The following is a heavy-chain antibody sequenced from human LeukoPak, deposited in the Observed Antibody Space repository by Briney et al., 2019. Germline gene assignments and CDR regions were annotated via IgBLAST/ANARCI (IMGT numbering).Heavy chain of an antibody. Sequence: PSGTLSLTYSVSGDSINTYYWSWVRQSAGKGLEWIGRIYASWNSNYNPSLKSRVTMSLDTSKNHFSLRLTSITAADTAVYYCAAGRSGYLFQWGQGTLVTVSS. CDR1: GDSINTYY. CDR2: IYASWNS. V-gene: IGHV4-4*07. D-gene: IGHD3-22*01. J-gene: IGHJ4*02. CDR3: AAGRSGYLFQ.